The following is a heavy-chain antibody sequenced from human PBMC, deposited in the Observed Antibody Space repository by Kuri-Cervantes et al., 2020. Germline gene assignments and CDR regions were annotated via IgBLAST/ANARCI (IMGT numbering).Heavy chain of an antibody. D-gene: IGHD3-9*01. Sequence: GESLKISCAASGFTFSGSAIHWVRQASGKGLEWVGHIRNKANTYATTYAASVKGRFTISRDDSKNTAYLQMNSLKTEDTAVYYCTRDPTYYDILTGYYSRYYYGMDVWGQGTTVTVSS. CDR1: GFTFSGSA. CDR3: TRDPTYYDILTGYYSRYYYGMDV. V-gene: IGHV3-73*01. J-gene: IGHJ6*02. CDR2: IRNKANTYAT.